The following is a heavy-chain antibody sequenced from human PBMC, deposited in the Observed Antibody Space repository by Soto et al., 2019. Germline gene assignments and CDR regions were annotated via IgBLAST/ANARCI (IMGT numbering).Heavy chain of an antibody. CDR3: ARDRAYSSTWPTRDYYYGMDV. CDR2: TYYRSKWYN. D-gene: IGHD6-13*01. V-gene: IGHV6-1*01. Sequence: PSQTLSLTCVISGDSVSSNSAAWNWIRQSPSRGLEWLGRTYYRSKWYNDYAVSVKSRITINPDTFKNQFSLQLNSVTPEDTAVYYCARDRAYSSTWPTRDYYYGMDVWGQGTTVTVSS. J-gene: IGHJ6*02. CDR1: GDSVSSNSAA.